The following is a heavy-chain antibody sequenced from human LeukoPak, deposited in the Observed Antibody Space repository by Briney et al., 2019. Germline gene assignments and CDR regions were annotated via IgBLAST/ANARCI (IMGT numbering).Heavy chain of an antibody. Sequence: ASVKVSCKASGYTFTGYYMHWVRQAPGQGLEWMGWINPNSGGTNYAQKFQGRVTMTRDTSISTAYMELSRLRSDGTAVYYCALGGAPTGYSYGYYSWFDPWGQGTLVTVSS. CDR1: GYTFTGYY. CDR2: INPNSGGT. J-gene: IGHJ5*02. D-gene: IGHD5-18*01. V-gene: IGHV1-2*02. CDR3: ALGGAPTGYSYGYYSWFDP.